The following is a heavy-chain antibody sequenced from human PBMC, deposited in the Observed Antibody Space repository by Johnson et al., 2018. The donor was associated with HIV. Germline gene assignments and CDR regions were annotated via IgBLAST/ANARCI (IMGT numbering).Heavy chain of an antibody. V-gene: IGHV3-13*01. Sequence: VQLVESGGGVVQPGRSLRLSCVASGFTFSSYDMHWVRQATGKGLEWVSGIGTAGDTYYPGSVKGRFTISRDNSKKTLYLQMNSLRPEDTAVYYCAKGLGRYYEAFDIWGQGTMVTVSS. D-gene: IGHD1-26*01. CDR1: GFTFSSYD. CDR3: AKGLGRYYEAFDI. CDR2: IGTAGDT. J-gene: IGHJ3*02.